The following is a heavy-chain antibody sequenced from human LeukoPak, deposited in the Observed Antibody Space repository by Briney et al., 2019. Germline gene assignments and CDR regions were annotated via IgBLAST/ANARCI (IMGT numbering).Heavy chain of an antibody. CDR1: GFTFSSYA. Sequence: GRSLRLSCAASGFTFSSYAMHWVRQAPGKGLEWVAFISYDGSNKYYADSVKGRFTISRDNSKNTLYLQMNSLRAEDTAVYYCARETPSSSSWYIDYWGQGTLVTVSS. CDR2: ISYDGSNK. CDR3: ARETPSSSSWYIDY. V-gene: IGHV3-30-3*01. D-gene: IGHD6-13*01. J-gene: IGHJ4*02.